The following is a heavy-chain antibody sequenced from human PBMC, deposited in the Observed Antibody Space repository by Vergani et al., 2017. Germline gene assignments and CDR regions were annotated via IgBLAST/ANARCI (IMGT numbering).Heavy chain of an antibody. J-gene: IGHJ6*02. D-gene: IGHD6-13*01. CDR3: ARAASWYTPKAGYGMDV. V-gene: IGHV4-39*07. CDR1: GGSISSGSYY. Sequence: QVQLQESGPGLVKPSQTLSLTCTVSGGSISSGSYYWSWIRQPPGKGLEWIGEINHSGSTNYNPSLKSRVTISVDTSKNQFSLKLSSVTAADTAVYYCARAASWYTPKAGYGMDVWGQGTTVTVSS. CDR2: INHSGST.